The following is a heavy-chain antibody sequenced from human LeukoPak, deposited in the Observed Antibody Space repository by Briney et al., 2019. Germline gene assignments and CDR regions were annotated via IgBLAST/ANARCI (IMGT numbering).Heavy chain of an antibody. CDR1: GGSISSSSYY. CDR2: IYYSGST. J-gene: IGHJ4*02. D-gene: IGHD2-8*01. Sequence: SETLSLTCTVSGGSISSSSYYWGWIRQPPGKGLEWIGSIYYSGSTYYNPSLKSRVTISVDTSKNQFSLKLSSVTAADTAVYYCASHYCTNGVCHQVHVDYWGQGTLVTVSS. CDR3: ASHYCTNGVCHQVHVDY. V-gene: IGHV4-39*01.